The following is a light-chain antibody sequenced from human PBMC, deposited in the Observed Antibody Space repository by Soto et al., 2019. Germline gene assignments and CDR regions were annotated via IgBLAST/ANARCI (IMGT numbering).Light chain of an antibody. Sequence: EIVLSQSPGTLSLSPGERATLSCRTSQSSSSLAWYQHTPGQAPRLLIYGVSSRPTDIPDRFSGSGSGTDFTLTISRLEPEDLAVYYCQPYGPSRGFTFGPGNTVYLK. CDR3: QPYGPSRGFT. J-gene: IGKJ3*01. CDR1: QSSSS. V-gene: IGKV3-20*01. CDR2: GVS.